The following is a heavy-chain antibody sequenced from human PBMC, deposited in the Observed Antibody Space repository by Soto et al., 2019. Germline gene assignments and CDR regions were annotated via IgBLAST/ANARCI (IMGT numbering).Heavy chain of an antibody. V-gene: IGHV4-59*01. D-gene: IGHD2-15*01. J-gene: IGHJ3*02. CDR3: ARGYCSGGSCYPFQAFDI. CDR1: GGSISSYY. Sequence: SETLSLTCTVSGGSISSYYWSWIRQPPGKGLEWIGYIYYSGSTNYNPSLKSRVTISVDTSKNQFSLKLSSVTAADTAVYYCARGYCSGGSCYPFQAFDIWGQGTMVT. CDR2: IYYSGST.